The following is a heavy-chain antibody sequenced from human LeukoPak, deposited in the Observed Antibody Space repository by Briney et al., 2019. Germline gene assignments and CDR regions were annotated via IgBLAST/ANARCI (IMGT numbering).Heavy chain of an antibody. CDR2: ISSSSSTI. Sequence: GGSLRLSCAASGFTFSRYIINWVRQAPGKGLEWGSYISSSSSTIYYADSVKGRFTISRDNAKNTLFLQMNSLRAEDTAVYYCAGDKEDFWSGYPGYWGQGTLVTVSS. V-gene: IGHV3-48*04. CDR1: GFTFSRYI. D-gene: IGHD3-3*01. J-gene: IGHJ4*02. CDR3: AGDKEDFWSGYPGY.